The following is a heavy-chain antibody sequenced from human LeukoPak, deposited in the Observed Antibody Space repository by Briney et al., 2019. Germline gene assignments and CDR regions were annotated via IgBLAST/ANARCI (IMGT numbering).Heavy chain of an antibody. Sequence: QPGGTLRLSCAASGFTFSSYGMSWVRQAPGKGLEWVALISYDGSDKDYAKSVKGRFTISRDNSKNTLYLQMNSLRAEDTAVYYCAKDMSGGDCPDYWGQGTLVTVSS. CDR2: ISYDGSDK. V-gene: IGHV3-30*18. D-gene: IGHD2-21*02. CDR1: GFTFSSYG. CDR3: AKDMSGGDCPDY. J-gene: IGHJ4*02.